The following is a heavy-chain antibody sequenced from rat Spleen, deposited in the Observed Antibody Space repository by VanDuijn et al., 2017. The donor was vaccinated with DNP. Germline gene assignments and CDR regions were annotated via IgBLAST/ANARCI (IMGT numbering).Heavy chain of an antibody. V-gene: IGHV3-1*01. J-gene: IGHJ2*01. Sequence: EVQLQESGSGLVKPSQSLSLACSVTGYSITSNYWGWIRKFPGIKLEYIGHISYSGSTNYNPSLRSLRSITRVTSKNHFFLHLNSVTTEDTATYYCARWTRYFDYWGQGVMVTVSS. D-gene: IGHD1-7*01. CDR3: ARWTRYFDY. CDR1: GYSITSNY. CDR2: ISYSGST.